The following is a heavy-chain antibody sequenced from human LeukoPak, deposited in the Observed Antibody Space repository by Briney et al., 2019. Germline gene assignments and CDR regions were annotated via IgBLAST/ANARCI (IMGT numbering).Heavy chain of an antibody. CDR3: ARGDFWRNV. Sequence: GGSLRLSCAASGFVFSTFGMNWVRQAPGKGLQWVAHINYADSVKGRFTISRDNAKNSLYLQMTSLRAEDAAVYYCARGDFWRNVWGQGTTVTVSS. V-gene: IGHV3-21*01. CDR1: GFVFSTFG. J-gene: IGHJ6*02. D-gene: IGHD3-3*01. CDR2: I.